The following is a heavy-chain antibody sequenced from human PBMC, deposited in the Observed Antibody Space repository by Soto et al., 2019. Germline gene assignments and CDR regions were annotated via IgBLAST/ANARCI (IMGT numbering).Heavy chain of an antibody. V-gene: IGHV4-38-2*02. CDR1: GYSIRSGYY. CDR3: AALWFGELAFNY. J-gene: IGHJ4*01. D-gene: IGHD3-10*01. Sequence: NPSETLSLTCSVSGYSIRSGYYWGWVRQAPGKGLEWLGSVYHNGIMFHNPSFQSRVTISVDTSKNQFSLNLRSVTAADTAVYYCAALWFGELAFNYWGQGILVTVSS. CDR2: VYHNGIM.